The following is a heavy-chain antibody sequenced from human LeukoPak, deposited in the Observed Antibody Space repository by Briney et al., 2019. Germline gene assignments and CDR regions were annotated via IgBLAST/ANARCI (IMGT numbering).Heavy chain of an antibody. CDR3: ARDPTLNYQLPDLNWFDP. Sequence: GASVKVACKASGYTFTSYGISWVRQAPGQGLEWMGWISAYNGNTNYAQKLQGRVTMTTDTSTSTAYMELRSLRSDDTAVYYCARDPTLNYQLPDLNWFDPWGQGTLVTVSS. V-gene: IGHV1-18*01. CDR2: ISAYNGNT. CDR1: GYTFTSYG. J-gene: IGHJ5*02. D-gene: IGHD2-2*01.